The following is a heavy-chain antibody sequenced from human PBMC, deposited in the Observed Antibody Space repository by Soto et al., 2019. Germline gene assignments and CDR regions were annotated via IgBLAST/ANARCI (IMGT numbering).Heavy chain of an antibody. CDR1: GGTFGNSA. D-gene: IGHD1-26*01. CDR3: ARDKDRQQIGGNYYSGMDV. V-gene: IGHV1-69*12. J-gene: IGHJ6*02. CDR2: IMPIFPTP. Sequence: QVQLVQSGAEVKKPGSSVTVSCKASGGTFGNSAISWVRQAPGQGLEWMGGIMPIFPTPDYAQKFQGRVTITADESTSPAYMELTSLRSEDTAVYYCARDKDRQQIGGNYYSGMDVWGQGTTVTV.